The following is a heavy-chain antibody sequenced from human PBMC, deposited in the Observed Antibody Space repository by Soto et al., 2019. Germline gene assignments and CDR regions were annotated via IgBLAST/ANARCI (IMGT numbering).Heavy chain of an antibody. Sequence: EVQMLESGGGLVQPGGSLRLSCAVSEFTLTNNGMTWARQAPGKGLEWVSDITGSGRTYYADSVKGRFTISKDSSKNTLYLEMNSLRVEDTAVYYCSGHGAVSAWGQGTLVTVAS. J-gene: IGHJ5*02. CDR1: EFTLTNNG. V-gene: IGHV3-23*01. CDR2: ITGSGRT. CDR3: SGHGAVSA.